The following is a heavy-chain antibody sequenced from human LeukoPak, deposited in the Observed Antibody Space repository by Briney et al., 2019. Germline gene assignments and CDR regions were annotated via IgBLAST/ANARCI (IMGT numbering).Heavy chain of an antibody. CDR2: IYYSGST. J-gene: IGHJ4*02. CDR1: GGSISSGDYY. CDR3: ARGFWSGYYPNYFDY. D-gene: IGHD3-3*01. Sequence: SQTLSLTCTVSGGSISSGDYYRSWIRQPPGKGLEWIGYIYYSGSTYYNPSLKSRVTISVDTSKNQFSLKLSSVTAADTAVYYCARGFWSGYYPNYFDYWGQGTLVTVSS. V-gene: IGHV4-30-4*08.